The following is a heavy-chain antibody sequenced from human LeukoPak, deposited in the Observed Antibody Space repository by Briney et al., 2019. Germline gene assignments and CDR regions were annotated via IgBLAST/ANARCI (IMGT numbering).Heavy chain of an antibody. J-gene: IGHJ4*02. CDR2: FDPESGET. V-gene: IGHV1-24*01. Sequence: ASVKVSCKVSGYTLNELPMHWVRQAPGKGLEWMGGFDPESGETIYPQKFQGRVTMTEDTSTDTAYMELGSLRSEDTAVYYCATDTEPGGIVVVPAALWGQGTLATVSS. CDR1: GYTLNELP. CDR3: ATDTEPGGIVVVPAAL. D-gene: IGHD2-2*01.